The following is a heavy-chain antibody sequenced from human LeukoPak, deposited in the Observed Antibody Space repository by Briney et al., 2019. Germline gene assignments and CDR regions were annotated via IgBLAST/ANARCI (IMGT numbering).Heavy chain of an antibody. CDR3: ARYSGSYYHDY. J-gene: IGHJ4*02. Sequence: SQTLSLTCTVSGGSISSGDYYWSWIRQPPGKGLEWIGYMYYSGSTYYNPSLKSRVTISVDTSKNQFSLKLNSVTAADTAVYYCARYSGSYYHDYWGQGTLVTVSS. D-gene: IGHD1-26*01. CDR1: GGSISSGDYY. CDR2: MYYSGST. V-gene: IGHV4-30-4*01.